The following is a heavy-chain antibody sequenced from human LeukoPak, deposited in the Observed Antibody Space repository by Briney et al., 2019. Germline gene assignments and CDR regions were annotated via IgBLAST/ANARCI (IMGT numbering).Heavy chain of an antibody. CDR1: GGTFSSYA. CDR2: IIPIFGTA. CDR3: ARATERIQLWLQTNYYYYGMDV. Sequence: GASVKVSCKASGGTFSSYAISWVRQAPGQGLEWMGGIIPIFGTANYAQKFQGRVTITAGESTSTAYMELSSLRSEDTAVYYCARATERIQLWLQTNYYYYGMDVWGQGTTVTVFS. V-gene: IGHV1-69*13. D-gene: IGHD5-18*01. J-gene: IGHJ6*02.